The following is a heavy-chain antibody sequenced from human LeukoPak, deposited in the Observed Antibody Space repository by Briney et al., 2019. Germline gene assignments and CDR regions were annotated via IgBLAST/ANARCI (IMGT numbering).Heavy chain of an antibody. Sequence: SETLSLTCTVSGGSISSSSYYWGWIRQPPGKGLEWIGSIYYSGSTYYNPSLKSRVTISVDTSKNQFSLKLSSVTAADTAVYYCARDPTWIQLWDGDDAFDIWGQGTMVTVSS. J-gene: IGHJ3*02. V-gene: IGHV4-39*07. CDR1: GGSISSSSYY. CDR3: ARDPTWIQLWDGDDAFDI. D-gene: IGHD5-18*01. CDR2: IYYSGST.